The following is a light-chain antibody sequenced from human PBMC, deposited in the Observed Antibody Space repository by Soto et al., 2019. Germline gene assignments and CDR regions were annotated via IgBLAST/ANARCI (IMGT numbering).Light chain of an antibody. CDR2: DVS. CDR1: SSDVVGYNY. V-gene: IGLV2-14*03. CDR3: SSYTTSNTRQIV. Sequence: QSALTQPASVSGSPGLSTSISCTGTSSDVVGYNYVSWYQHHPGKAPKLMIFDVSNRPSGVSNRFSGSKSGNTASLTISGLQPEDEADYYCSSYTTSNTRQIVFGTGTKVIVL. J-gene: IGLJ1*01.